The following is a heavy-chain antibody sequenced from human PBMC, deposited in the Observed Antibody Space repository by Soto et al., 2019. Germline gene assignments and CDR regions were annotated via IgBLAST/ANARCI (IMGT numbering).Heavy chain of an antibody. D-gene: IGHD6-13*01. CDR2: IDYRGRT. V-gene: IGHV4-31*03. CDR1: GASISSGGFY. CDR3: ARVSAAGTRWFDS. Sequence: QVQLQESGPGLVQPSQTLSLTCTVSGASISSGGFYWSWIRQFPGKGLEWIGYIDYRGRTFYNPSLKSRATISSDTSKSQFSLNVNAVTAAYTAVFYCARVSAAGTRWFDSWGQGTLVTVSS. J-gene: IGHJ5*01.